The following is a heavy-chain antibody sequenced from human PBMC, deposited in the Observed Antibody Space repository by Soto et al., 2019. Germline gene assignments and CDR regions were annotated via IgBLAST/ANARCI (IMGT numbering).Heavy chain of an antibody. J-gene: IGHJ6*02. CDR2: IYNSGSS. CDR1: GDSISRNGFF. Sequence: PSETLSLTCTVSGDSISRNGFFWTWIRQHPGKGLEWIGYIYNSGSSYYNPSLKSRVIISVDTSKNHFSLNLTAVTAADTAVYYCARGTMLRGPGYYYAMDVWGQGTTGTVS. V-gene: IGHV4-31*03. CDR3: ARGTMLRGPGYYYAMDV. D-gene: IGHD3-10*01.